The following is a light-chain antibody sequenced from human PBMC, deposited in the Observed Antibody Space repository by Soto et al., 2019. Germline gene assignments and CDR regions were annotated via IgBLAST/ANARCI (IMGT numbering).Light chain of an antibody. CDR3: AVWDDSLNAVI. Sequence: QSVLTQPPSSSGTPGQRVTISCSGSTSNIGSNSVNWYQQLPGTAPKLIIYDNNQRPSGVPDRFSGSKSGTSVSLAIGGLQSDDEAEYYCAVWDDSLNAVIFGGGTKVTVL. CDR1: TSNIGSNS. CDR2: DNN. J-gene: IGLJ2*01. V-gene: IGLV1-44*01.